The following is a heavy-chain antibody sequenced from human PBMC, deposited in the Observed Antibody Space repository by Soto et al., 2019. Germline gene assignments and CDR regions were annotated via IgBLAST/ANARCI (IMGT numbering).Heavy chain of an antibody. CDR2: IIPILTTP. CDR3: ATSVGIAPTGEDGMDV. CDR1: GGTFSIYG. Sequence: QVQLVQSGAEVKKTGSSVKVSCKASGGTFSIYGFSWVRQAPGQGPEWIGGIIPILTTPNYAQKFQGRVTIVADESTPTVYMERSSLKFEDTAVYYCATSVGIAPTGEDGMDVWGQGTSVTVSS. J-gene: IGHJ6*02. D-gene: IGHD2-8*02. V-gene: IGHV1-69*01.